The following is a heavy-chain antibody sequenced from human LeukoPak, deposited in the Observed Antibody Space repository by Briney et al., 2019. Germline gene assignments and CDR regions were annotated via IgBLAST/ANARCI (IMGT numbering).Heavy chain of an antibody. CDR2: ISYDGSNK. V-gene: IGHV3-30*04. D-gene: IGHD6-13*01. CDR3: ASEDGVLDI. Sequence: PGRSLRLSCAASGFTFSSYAIHWVRQAPGKGLEWVAVISYDGSNKYYADSVKGRFTISRDNSKNTLYLQMNSLRAEDTAVYYCASEDGVLDIWGQGTMVTVSS. J-gene: IGHJ3*02. CDR1: GFTFSSYA.